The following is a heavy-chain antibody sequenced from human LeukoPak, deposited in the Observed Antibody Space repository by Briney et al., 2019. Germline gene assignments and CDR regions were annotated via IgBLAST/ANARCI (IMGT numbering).Heavy chain of an antibody. CDR2: IYYSGST. CDR1: GGSISSYY. V-gene: IGHV4-59*08. CDR3: ARATVTYSYYYGMDV. Sequence: SETLSLTCTVSGGSISSYYWSWIRQPPGKGLEWIGYIYYSGSTNYNPSLKSRVTISVDTSKNQFSLNLSSVTAADTAVYYCARATVTYSYYYGMDVWGQGTTVTVSS. J-gene: IGHJ6*02. D-gene: IGHD4-17*01.